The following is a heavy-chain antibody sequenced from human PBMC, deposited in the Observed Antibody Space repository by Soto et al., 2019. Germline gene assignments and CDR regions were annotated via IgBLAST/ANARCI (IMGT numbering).Heavy chain of an antibody. CDR1: GGSFSGYY. Sequence: SETLSLTCAVYGGSFSGYYWSWIRQPPGKGLEWIGEINHSGSTNYNPSLKSRVTISVDTSKNQFSLKLSSVTAADTAVYYCASRLRFLEWTYDYWGQGTLVTVSS. D-gene: IGHD3-3*01. CDR3: ASRLRFLEWTYDY. V-gene: IGHV4-34*01. CDR2: INHSGST. J-gene: IGHJ4*02.